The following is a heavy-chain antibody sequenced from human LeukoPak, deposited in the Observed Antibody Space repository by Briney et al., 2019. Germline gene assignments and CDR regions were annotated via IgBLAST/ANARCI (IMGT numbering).Heavy chain of an antibody. D-gene: IGHD3-22*01. J-gene: IGHJ4*02. CDR1: GFTFSNAW. Sequence: GGSLRLSCAASGFTFSNAWMSWVRQAPGKGLEWVGRIKGKTDGGTTDYAAPVKGRFTISRDDSKNTLYLQMNSLKTEDTAVYYCTTGLTYYYDSSGFDYWGQGTLVTVSS. CDR2: IKGKTDGGTT. V-gene: IGHV3-15*01. CDR3: TTGLTYYYDSSGFDY.